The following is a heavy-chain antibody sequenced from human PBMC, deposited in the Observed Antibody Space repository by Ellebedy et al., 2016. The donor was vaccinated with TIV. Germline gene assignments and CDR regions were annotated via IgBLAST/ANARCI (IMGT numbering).Heavy chain of an antibody. CDR3: STGSYFGRGA. CDR2: ISGITVTT. D-gene: IGHD1-26*01. J-gene: IGHJ5*02. Sequence: GGSLRLSXAASGFTFSNAWMSWVRQAPGKGLEWVSGISGITVTTYYADSVKGRFTISRDNAKSALYLQMNSLRAEDTAVYYCSTGSYFGRGAWGQGTLVTVSS. CDR1: GFTFSNAW. V-gene: IGHV3-23*01.